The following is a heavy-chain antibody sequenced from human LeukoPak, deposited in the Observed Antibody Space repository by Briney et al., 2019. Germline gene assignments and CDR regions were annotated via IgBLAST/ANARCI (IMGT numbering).Heavy chain of an antibody. Sequence: PGGSLRLSCAASGFTFSSYSMNWVRQAPGKGLEWVSSISSSSSYIYYADSVKGRFTISRDNAKNSLYLQMNSLRAEDTAVYYCARDQDWNYDAFDIWGQGTMVTVSS. CDR3: ARDQDWNYDAFDI. CDR2: ISSSSSYI. D-gene: IGHD1-7*01. J-gene: IGHJ3*02. V-gene: IGHV3-21*01. CDR1: GFTFSSYS.